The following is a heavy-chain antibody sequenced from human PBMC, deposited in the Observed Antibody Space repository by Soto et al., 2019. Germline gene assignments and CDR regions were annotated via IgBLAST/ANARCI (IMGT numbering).Heavy chain of an antibody. J-gene: IGHJ4*02. CDR3: ARTTAVPNTLRSRYFFDY. V-gene: IGHV4-61*01. CDR2: VYYSGTT. Sequence: SETLSLTCSVSGGSVSNKTYYWSWIRQPPGKRLEWIGYVYYSGTTNYNPSLKSRVTISVGLSKNQFSLRLSSVTTADTALYYCARTTAVPNTLRSRYFFDYWGQGTLVTVSS. CDR1: GGSVSNKTYY. D-gene: IGHD4-17*01.